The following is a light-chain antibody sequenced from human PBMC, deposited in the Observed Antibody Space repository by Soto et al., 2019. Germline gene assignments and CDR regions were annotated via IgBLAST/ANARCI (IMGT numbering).Light chain of an antibody. V-gene: IGKV3-15*01. CDR2: GAS. Sequence: EIVMTQSPATLSVSPGERATLSCSASQSDNSDLAWYQQKPGQAPRLLIYGASTRATGIPGRFSGSGSGTEFTLTISSLQSEDFAVYYCPQYNNWPLTFGGGTKVDVK. CDR3: PQYNNWPLT. CDR1: QSDNSD. J-gene: IGKJ4*01.